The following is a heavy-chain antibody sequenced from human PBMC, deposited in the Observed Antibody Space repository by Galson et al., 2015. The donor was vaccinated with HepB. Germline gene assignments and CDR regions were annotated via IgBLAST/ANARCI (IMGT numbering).Heavy chain of an antibody. D-gene: IGHD3-3*01. Sequence: SLRLSCAASGFIVSSNYMSWVRQAPGRELDWVSIIYPDGGAYYSTSVQGRFTISRDTSKNMLYLQMNYLSAEDTAVYYCARAWIFNLAASWGQGTLVTVSS. V-gene: IGHV3-53*01. J-gene: IGHJ5*02. CDR1: GFIVSSNY. CDR3: ARAWIFNLAAS. CDR2: IYPDGGA.